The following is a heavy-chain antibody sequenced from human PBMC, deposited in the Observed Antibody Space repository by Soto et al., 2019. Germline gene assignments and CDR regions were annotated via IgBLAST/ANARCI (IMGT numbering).Heavy chain of an antibody. V-gene: IGHV4-59*01. D-gene: IGHD3-16*01. J-gene: IGHJ4*02. CDR3: ARSGHTFGGVV. Sequence: PSETLSLTCTVSGASMTNYYGSWIRQPPGKGLEHIGYVYYSGSTNYNPSLKSRVTISVDTSDNQFSLKLSSVTAADTALYYCARSGHTFGGVVWGQGILVTVSS. CDR2: VYYSGST. CDR1: GASMTNYY.